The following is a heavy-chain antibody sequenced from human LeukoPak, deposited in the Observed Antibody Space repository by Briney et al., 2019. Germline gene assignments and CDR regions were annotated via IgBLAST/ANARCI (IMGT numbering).Heavy chain of an antibody. CDR2: IYPGDSDT. D-gene: IGHD5-12*01. CDR1: GYSFTSYW. V-gene: IGHV5-51*01. J-gene: IGHJ4*02. Sequence: GESLKISCKGSGYSFTSYWIAWVRQMPGKGLECMGIIYPGDSDTRYSPSFQGQVTISADKSISTAYLQWGSLKASDTAMYYCARLEGYSGYDYLDYWGQGTLVTVSS. CDR3: ARLEGYSGYDYLDY.